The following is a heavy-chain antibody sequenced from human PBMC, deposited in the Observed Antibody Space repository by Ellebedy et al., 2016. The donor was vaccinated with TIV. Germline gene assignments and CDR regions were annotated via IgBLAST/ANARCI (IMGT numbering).Heavy chain of an antibody. CDR1: GYTFTAYY. CDR3: TRDLMIRGVMYWFDS. CDR2: ISPNSGVT. V-gene: IGHV1-2*02. Sequence: ASVKVSXXASGYTFTAYYMHWVRQAPGQGLEWMGWISPNSGVTNYAQKFQGRVTMTRDISISTAYMALSRLRSDDTAVYYRTRDLMIRGVMYWFDSWGQGTLVTVSS. J-gene: IGHJ5*01. D-gene: IGHD3-10*01.